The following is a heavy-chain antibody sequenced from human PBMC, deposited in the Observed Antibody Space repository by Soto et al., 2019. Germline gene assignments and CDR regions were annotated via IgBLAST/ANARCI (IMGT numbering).Heavy chain of an antibody. CDR3: AHKRAAKFDY. J-gene: IGHJ4*02. D-gene: IGHD2-15*01. CDR1: GVSLSTGGVG. Sequence: QITLKQSGPTLVKPTQTLTLTCNVSGVSLSTGGVGVGWIRQPPGKALEWLALIYWYDDQRSSPSLKSRLNNTKGTSKNQLVLTMTNMAPRHTATYYCAHKRAAKFDYWGQGTLVTVSS. V-gene: IGHV2-5*01. CDR2: IYWYDDQ.